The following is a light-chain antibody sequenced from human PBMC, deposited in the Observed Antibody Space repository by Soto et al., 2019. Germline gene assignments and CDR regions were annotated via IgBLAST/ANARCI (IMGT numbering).Light chain of an antibody. CDR1: QSISSW. Sequence: DIQMTQSPSTLSASVGDRVTITCRASQSISSWLAWYQQKPGKAPKLLIYKASSLESGVPSRFSGSGSGTEFTLTISSLQPDDFATYYCQQYNSYPITFGQGTRWRL. CDR3: QQYNSYPIT. J-gene: IGKJ5*01. V-gene: IGKV1-5*03. CDR2: KAS.